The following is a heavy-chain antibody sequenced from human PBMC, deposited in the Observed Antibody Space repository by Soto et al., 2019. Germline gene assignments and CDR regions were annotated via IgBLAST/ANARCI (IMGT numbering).Heavy chain of an antibody. CDR3: ASDSPLRYFVSEGFDP. V-gene: IGHV1-46*01. Sequence: ASVKVSCKASGYTFTSYYMHWVRQAPGQGLEWMGIINPSGGSTSYAQKFQGRVTMTRDTSTSTVYMELSSLRSEDTAVYYCASDSPLRYFVSEGFDPWGQGTLVTVSS. CDR1: GYTFTSYY. CDR2: INPSGGST. D-gene: IGHD3-9*01. J-gene: IGHJ5*02.